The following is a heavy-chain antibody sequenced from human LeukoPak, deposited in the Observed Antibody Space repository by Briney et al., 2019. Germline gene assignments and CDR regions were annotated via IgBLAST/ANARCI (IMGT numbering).Heavy chain of an antibody. CDR2: VNHSGST. CDR1: GGSFSGYY. V-gene: IGHV4-34*01. D-gene: IGHD3-16*01. Sequence: SETLSLTCAVYGGSFSGYYWTWIRQPPGKGLEWIGEVNHSGSTSYNPSLKSRLTIPVDTSKNQLSLKLSSVTAADTAVYYCATGGGGPRCRDWGQGTLVTVSS. J-gene: IGHJ4*02. CDR3: ATGGGGPRCRD.